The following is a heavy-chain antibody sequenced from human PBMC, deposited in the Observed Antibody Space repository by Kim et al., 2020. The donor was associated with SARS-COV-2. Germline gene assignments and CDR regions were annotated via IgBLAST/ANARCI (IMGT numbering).Heavy chain of an antibody. CDR2: ISSGGDT. D-gene: IGHD2-2*03. CDR1: GFTVSYNY. V-gene: IGHV3-66*01. J-gene: IGHJ6*01. Sequence: GGSLRLSCAVSGFTVSYNYMSWIRQAPGKGLEWVSDISSGGDTSNTASVERRFTIFSDNYKKTLHSQQKNLRVEEEAADYCSTENGLDRDNYYYYYDMDV. CDR3: STENGLDRDNYYYYYDMDV.